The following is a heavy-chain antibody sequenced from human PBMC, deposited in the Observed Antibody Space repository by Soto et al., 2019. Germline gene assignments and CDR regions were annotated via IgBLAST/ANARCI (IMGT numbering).Heavy chain of an antibody. V-gene: IGHV1-24*01. CDR2: FDPEDGET. J-gene: IGHJ5*02. Sequence: ASVKVSCKVSGYILTELSMHWLRQAPGKGLEWMGGFDPEDGETIYAQKFQGRVTMTEDTSTDTAYMELSSLRSEDTAVYYCATVRWPAGSNYDFWSGYYTKNWFDPWGQGTLVTVSS. CDR1: GYILTELS. CDR3: ATVRWPAGSNYDFWSGYYTKNWFDP. D-gene: IGHD3-3*01.